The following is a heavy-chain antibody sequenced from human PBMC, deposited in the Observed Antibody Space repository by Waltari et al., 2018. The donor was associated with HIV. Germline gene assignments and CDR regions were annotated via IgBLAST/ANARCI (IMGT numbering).Heavy chain of an antibody. D-gene: IGHD3-10*01. Sequence: QVQLQQWGAGLLKPSETLCLTCAVYGGSFRGYYWSWIRQPPGKGLEWIGEINHSGNTNYNPSLKSRVTISVDTSKNQFSLKLSSVTAADTAVYYCARVVRGVVDYWGQGTLVTVSS. V-gene: IGHV4-34*01. CDR2: INHSGNT. CDR1: GGSFRGYY. J-gene: IGHJ4*02. CDR3: ARVVRGVVDY.